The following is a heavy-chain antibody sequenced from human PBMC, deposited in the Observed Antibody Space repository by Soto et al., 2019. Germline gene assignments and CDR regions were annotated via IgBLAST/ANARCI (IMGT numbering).Heavy chain of an antibody. Sequence: SETLSLTCTVSGGSISSGDYYWSWIRQPPGKGLEWIGHIYDSGSTYYSPSLTSRVTMSVDTSKNQFSLKLTSVTAADAAVYYCARERPITAAGSRQVDYWGQGTLVTVSS. CDR1: GGSISSGDYY. CDR3: ARERPITAAGSRQVDY. V-gene: IGHV4-30-4*01. CDR2: IYDSGST. D-gene: IGHD6-13*01. J-gene: IGHJ4*02.